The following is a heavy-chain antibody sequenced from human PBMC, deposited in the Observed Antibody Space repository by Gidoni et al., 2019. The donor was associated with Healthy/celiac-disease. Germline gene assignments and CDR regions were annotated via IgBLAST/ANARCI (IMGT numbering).Heavy chain of an antibody. D-gene: IGHD2-15*01. Sequence: GTNYAQKFQGRVTMTRDTSISTAYMELSRLRSDDTAVYYCARDSSWLWGQGTLVTVSS. J-gene: IGHJ4*02. CDR3: ARDSSWL. V-gene: IGHV1-2*02. CDR2: GT.